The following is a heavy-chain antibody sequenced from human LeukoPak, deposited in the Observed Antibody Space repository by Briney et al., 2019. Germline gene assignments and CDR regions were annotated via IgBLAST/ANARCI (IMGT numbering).Heavy chain of an antibody. CDR2: IGTAGEI. Sequence: GGSLRLSCAASGFTFSSYDIHWVRHAAGKGLEWVSGIGTAGEIYYPGSVKGRFTISRENAKNSLYLQMNSLRAGDTAVYYCARATYSSTWYSRYFDLWGRGTLVTVSS. CDR3: ARATYSSTWYSRYFDL. CDR1: GFTFSSYD. D-gene: IGHD6-13*01. V-gene: IGHV3-13*01. J-gene: IGHJ2*01.